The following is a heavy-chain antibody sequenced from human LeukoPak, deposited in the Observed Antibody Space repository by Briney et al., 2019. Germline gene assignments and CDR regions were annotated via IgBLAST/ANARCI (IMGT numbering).Heavy chain of an antibody. V-gene: IGHV1-46*01. CDR3: ARALDSSGYYHYYFDY. CDR2: INPSGGST. D-gene: IGHD3-22*01. J-gene: IGHJ4*02. CDR1: GYTFTSYY. Sequence: ASVKVSCKVSGYTFTSYYMHWVRQAPGQGLEWMGIINPSGGSTSYAQKFQGRVTMTRDMSTSTVYMELSSLRSEDTAVYYCARALDSSGYYHYYFDYWGQGTLVTVSS.